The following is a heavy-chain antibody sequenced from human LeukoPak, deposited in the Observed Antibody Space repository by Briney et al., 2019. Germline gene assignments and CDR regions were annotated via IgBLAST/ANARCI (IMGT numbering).Heavy chain of an antibody. D-gene: IGHD5-24*01. CDR1: GYTFTGYY. V-gene: IGHV1-46*01. CDR2: INPNGGST. J-gene: IGHJ4*02. CDR3: AKTSSHSRYLQF. Sequence: ASVKVSCKASGYTFTGYYMHWVRQAPGQGLEWMGRINPNGGSTSYAQKFQGRVTMTRDISTSPVYMELSSLRSDGRAVYYCAKTSSHSRYLQFGGQGTLVTVSS.